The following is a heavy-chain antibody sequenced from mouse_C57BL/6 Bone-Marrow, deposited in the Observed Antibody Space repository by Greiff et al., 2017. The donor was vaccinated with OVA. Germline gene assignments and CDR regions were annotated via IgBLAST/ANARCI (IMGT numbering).Heavy chain of an antibody. J-gene: IGHJ3*01. Sequence: QVQLQQPGAELVKPGASVKLSCKASGYTFTSYWMHWVKQRPGQGLEWIGMIHPNSGSTNYNEKFKSKATLTVDKSSSTAYMQLSSPTSEDSAVYYCARPLLPFAYWGQGTLVTVSA. CDR3: ARPLLPFAY. D-gene: IGHD2-3*01. CDR2: IHPNSGST. CDR1: GYTFTSYW. V-gene: IGHV1-64*01.